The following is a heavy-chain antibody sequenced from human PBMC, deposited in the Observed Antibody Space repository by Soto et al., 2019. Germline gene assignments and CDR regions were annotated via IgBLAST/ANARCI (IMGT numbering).Heavy chain of an antibody. D-gene: IGHD6-19*01. J-gene: IGHJ4*02. V-gene: IGHV3-23*01. CDR2: ISGSGGST. CDR3: AKDRKSGSAWYWDY. Sequence: EVQVLESGGGLVQPGGSLRLSCAVSGFTFSSYAMSWVRQAPGKGLEWVSGISGSGGSTYSADSVKGRFTISRDNSKNTLYLQMNSLRVEDTAVYYCAKDRKSGSAWYWDYWGQGTLVTVSS. CDR1: GFTFSSYA.